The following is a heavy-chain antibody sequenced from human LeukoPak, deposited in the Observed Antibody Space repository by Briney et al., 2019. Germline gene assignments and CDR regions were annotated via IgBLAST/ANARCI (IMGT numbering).Heavy chain of an antibody. V-gene: IGHV3-11*04. CDR3: ARDGVTYSSGWYTEFDY. CDR1: GFTFSDYY. J-gene: IGHJ4*02. Sequence: GGSLRLSCAASGFTFSDYYMSWIRQAPGKGLEWVSYISSSGSTIYYAESLKGRFTISRSNAKNSLYMPMNSPRAEDTGVYYCARDGVTYSSGWYTEFDYWGQGTLVTVSS. D-gene: IGHD6-19*01. CDR2: ISSSGSTI.